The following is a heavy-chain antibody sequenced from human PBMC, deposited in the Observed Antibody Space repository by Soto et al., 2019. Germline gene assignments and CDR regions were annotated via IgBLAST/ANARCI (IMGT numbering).Heavy chain of an antibody. J-gene: IGHJ4*02. D-gene: IGHD3-3*01. V-gene: IGHV2-5*02. Sequence: QITLKESGPTVVKPTETLTLTCTFSGFSLTTSGVGVGWVRQSPGKAPEWLALIYWDDDKRYSTSLNSRLIITNDTSKNQLVLTMANVDPADTATYYCAHRVLRTVFGLVTTTAIYFDFWGPGTPVVVSS. CDR3: AHRVLRTVFGLVTTTAIYFDF. CDR2: IYWDDDK. CDR1: GFSLTTSGVG.